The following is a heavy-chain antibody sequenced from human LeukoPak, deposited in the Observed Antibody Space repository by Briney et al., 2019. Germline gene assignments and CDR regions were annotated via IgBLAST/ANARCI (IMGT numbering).Heavy chain of an antibody. D-gene: IGHD1-1*01. Sequence: GASVKVSCKASGYTSTRYGITWVRQAPGQGLEWMGWISTYNGKTNYAQKVQDRVTMTTDTSTSTVYMELRSLRSDDTALYYCARDFSNFSYGTWFDPWGQGTLVTVSS. V-gene: IGHV1-18*01. J-gene: IGHJ5*02. CDR3: ARDFSNFSYGTWFDP. CDR2: ISTYNGKT. CDR1: GYTSTRYG.